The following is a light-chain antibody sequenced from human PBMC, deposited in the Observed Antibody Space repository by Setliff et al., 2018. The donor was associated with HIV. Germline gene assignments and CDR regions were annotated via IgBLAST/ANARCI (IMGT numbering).Light chain of an antibody. CDR1: SSDVGSYNL. Sequence: QSALAQPASVSGSPGQSITISCTGTSSDVGSYNLVSWYQQHPGKAPKLMICEVNKRPSGVSNRFSGSKSGNTASLTISGLQAEDEANYYCCSYAGSSTLRFGGGTQLTVL. CDR3: CSYAGSSTLR. J-gene: IGLJ2*01. V-gene: IGLV2-23*02. CDR2: EVN.